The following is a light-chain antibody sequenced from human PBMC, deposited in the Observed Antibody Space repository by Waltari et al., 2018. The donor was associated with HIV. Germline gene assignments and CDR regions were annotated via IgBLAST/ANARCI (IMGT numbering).Light chain of an antibody. J-gene: IGLJ2*01. V-gene: IGLV2-14*01. CDR2: EVT. Sequence: QSALTQPASVSGSPGQSITISCTGTSSDVGGYNFVSWYQQHPDKAPKLMIYEVTNRPSGVSNRFSGSKSGNTASLIISGLRSEDEAHYYCATWTDSLSGVVFGGGTKLRVL. CDR1: SSDVGGYNF. CDR3: ATWTDSLSGVV.